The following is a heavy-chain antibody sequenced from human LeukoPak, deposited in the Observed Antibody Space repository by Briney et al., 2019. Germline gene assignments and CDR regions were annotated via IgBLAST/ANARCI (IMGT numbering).Heavy chain of an antibody. J-gene: IGHJ4*02. CDR2: IYYSGST. Sequence: TSETLSLTCTVSGGSISSSSYYWGWIRQPPGKGLEWIGSIYYSGSTYYNPSLKSRVTISVDTSKNQFSLKLSSVTAADTAVYYCARGLPGYSSSWYLGYWGQGTLVTVSS. CDR1: GGSISSSSYY. V-gene: IGHV4-39*07. CDR3: ARGLPGYSSSWYLGY. D-gene: IGHD6-13*01.